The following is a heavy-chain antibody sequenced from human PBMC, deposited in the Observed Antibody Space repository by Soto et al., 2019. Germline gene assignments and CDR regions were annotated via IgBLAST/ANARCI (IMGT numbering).Heavy chain of an antibody. V-gene: IGHV1-69*08. CDR3: ARDLDPNWFDP. CDR2: IIPILGIA. J-gene: IGHJ5*02. CDR1: GGTFSSYT. Sequence: QVQLVQSGAEVKKPGSSVKVSGKASGGTFSSYTISWVRQATGKGLEWMGRIIPILGIANYAHNFQGTVTISADKTTSTGYLKHSSLRTEDTALYYCARDLDPNWFDPWGQGTLLTVAS.